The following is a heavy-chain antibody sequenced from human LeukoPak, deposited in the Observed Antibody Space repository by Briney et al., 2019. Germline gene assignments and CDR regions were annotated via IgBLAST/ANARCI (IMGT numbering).Heavy chain of an antibody. CDR3: AREGRYSGSHFQH. CDR2: IIPIFGTA. Sequence: SVKVSCKASGGTFSSYAISWVRQAPGQGLEWMGRIIPIFGTANYAQKFQGRVTITTDESTSTAYMELSSLRSEDTAVYYCAREGRYSGSHFQHWGRAPWSPSPQ. V-gene: IGHV1-69*05. J-gene: IGHJ1*01. CDR1: GGTFSSYA. D-gene: IGHD1-26*01.